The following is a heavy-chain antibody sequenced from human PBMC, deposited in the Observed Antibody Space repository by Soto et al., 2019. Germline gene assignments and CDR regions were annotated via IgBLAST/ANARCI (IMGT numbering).Heavy chain of an antibody. CDR3: ARVLSGSASGFDP. D-gene: IGHD3-10*01. V-gene: IGHV1-3*01. CDR1: GYTFTSYA. Sequence: ASVKVSCKASGYTFTSYAMHWVRQAPGQRLEWMGWINAGNGNTKYSQKFQGRVTITRDTSASTDYMELSSLISEDTAVYYCARVLSGSASGFDPWGQGTLVTVSS. CDR2: INAGNGNT. J-gene: IGHJ5*02.